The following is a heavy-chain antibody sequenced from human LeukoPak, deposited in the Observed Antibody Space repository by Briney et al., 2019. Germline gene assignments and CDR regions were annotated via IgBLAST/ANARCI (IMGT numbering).Heavy chain of an antibody. CDR3: ASRTYTYDSSGYYRRNYYFDY. J-gene: IGHJ4*02. D-gene: IGHD3-22*01. V-gene: IGHV1-69*13. Sequence: ASVKVSCKASGGTFSSYAISWVRQAPGQGLEWMGGFIPIFGTTNYAQKLQGRVTITADESTSTAYMELSSLRSEDTAVYYCASRTYTYDSSGYYRRNYYFDYWGQGTLVTVSS. CDR1: GGTFSSYA. CDR2: FIPIFGTT.